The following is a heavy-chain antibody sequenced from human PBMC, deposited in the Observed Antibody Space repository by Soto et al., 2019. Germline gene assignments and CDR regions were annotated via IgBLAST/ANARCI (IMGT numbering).Heavy chain of an antibody. Sequence: QVQLVESGGGVVRPGRSLRLSCAASGFTFSSYAMHWVRQAPGKGLEWVAVISYDGSNKYYADSVKGRFTISRDNSKNTLYLQMNSLRAEDTAVYYCARAYVAYYGMDVWGQGTTVTVSS. V-gene: IGHV3-30-3*01. D-gene: IGHD3-10*02. CDR1: GFTFSSYA. CDR3: ARAYVAYYGMDV. J-gene: IGHJ6*02. CDR2: ISYDGSNK.